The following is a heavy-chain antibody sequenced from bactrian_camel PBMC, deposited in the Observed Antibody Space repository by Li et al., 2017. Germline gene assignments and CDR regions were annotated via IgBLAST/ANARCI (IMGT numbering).Heavy chain of an antibody. Sequence: VQLVESGGGLVQPGGSLTLTCAASGFTFSSYATGWVRQAPGKGLEWVSGIASGGGSTYYADSVKGRFTISRDDAKNTLYLQLNSLKTEDTAMYYCAKDYVDGLGIDYWGQGTQVTVS. D-gene: IGHD5*01. CDR3: AKDYVDGLGIDY. CDR1: GFTFSSYA. J-gene: IGHJ4*01. CDR2: IASGGGST. V-gene: IGHV3S31*01.